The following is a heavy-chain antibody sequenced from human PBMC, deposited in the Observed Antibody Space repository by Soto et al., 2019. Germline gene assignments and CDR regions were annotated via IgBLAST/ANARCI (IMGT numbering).Heavy chain of an antibody. Sequence: QVQLVQSGAEVKKPGASVKVSCKASGGTFSSYAISWVRQAPGQGLEWMGGIIPIFGTANYAQKFQGRVTITADESTSTAYMERSSLRSEDTAVYYCARDTRGSYAFDIWGQGTMVTVSS. CDR1: GGTFSSYA. V-gene: IGHV1-69*01. CDR3: ARDTRGSYAFDI. D-gene: IGHD3-10*01. J-gene: IGHJ3*02. CDR2: IIPIFGTA.